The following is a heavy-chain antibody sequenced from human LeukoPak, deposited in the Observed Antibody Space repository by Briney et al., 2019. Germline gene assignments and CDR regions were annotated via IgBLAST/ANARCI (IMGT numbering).Heavy chain of an antibody. CDR2: ISSSSSYI. CDR3: ARPYSSGLDAFDI. D-gene: IGHD6-19*01. V-gene: IGHV3-21*01. CDR1: GFTFSSYS. J-gene: IGHJ3*02. Sequence: GGSLRLSCAASGFTFSSYSMNWVRQAPGKGLEGVSSISSSSSYIYYADSVKGRFTISRDNAKNSLYLQMNSLRAEDTAVYYCARPYSSGLDAFDISGQGTMVTVSS.